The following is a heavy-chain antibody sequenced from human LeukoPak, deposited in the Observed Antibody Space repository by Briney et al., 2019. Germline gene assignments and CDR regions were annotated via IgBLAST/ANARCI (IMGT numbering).Heavy chain of an antibody. CDR2: ISSSSSTI. J-gene: IGHJ5*02. D-gene: IGHD6-19*01. Sequence: GGSLRLSCAASGFTFSSYSMNWVRQAPGKGLEWVSYISSSSSTIYYADSVKGRFTIPRDNAKNSLYLQMNSLRAEDTAVYYCARGAVAGTFNWFDPWGQGTLVTVSS. V-gene: IGHV3-48*04. CDR3: ARGAVAGTFNWFDP. CDR1: GFTFSSYS.